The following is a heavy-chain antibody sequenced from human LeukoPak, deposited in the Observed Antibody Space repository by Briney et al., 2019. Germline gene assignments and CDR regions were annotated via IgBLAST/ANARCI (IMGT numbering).Heavy chain of an antibody. V-gene: IGHV3-7*03. CDR2: IKQDGSEK. Sequence: GGSLRLSCAASGFTFSSYWMSWVRQAPGKGLEWVANIKQDGSEKYYVDSVKGRFTISRDNAKNSLYLQMNSLRAADTAVYYCASLNPYYDILTGYYTYYFDYWGQGTLVTVSS. J-gene: IGHJ4*02. D-gene: IGHD3-9*01. CDR1: GFTFSSYW. CDR3: ASLNPYYDILTGYYTYYFDY.